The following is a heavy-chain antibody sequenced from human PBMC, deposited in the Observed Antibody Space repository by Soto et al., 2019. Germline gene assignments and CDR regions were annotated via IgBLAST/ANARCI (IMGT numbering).Heavy chain of an antibody. D-gene: IGHD3-10*01. CDR3: ARDPPTPIIFDAFDL. Sequence: QVLLVESGGGVVQPGRSLRLSCAASGFTFSNYPMHWVRQVPGKGLEWVALVSFDGDFKNYADSVKGRLTISRDNSKKTLYLHMNNLRPEDTAIYYCARDPPTPIIFDAFDLWGHGTMITVSS. CDR1: GFTFSNYP. CDR2: VSFDGDFK. J-gene: IGHJ3*01. V-gene: IGHV3-30-3*01.